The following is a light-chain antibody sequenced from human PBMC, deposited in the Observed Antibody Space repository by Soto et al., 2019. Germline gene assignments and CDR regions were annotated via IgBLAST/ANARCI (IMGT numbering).Light chain of an antibody. V-gene: IGKV1-17*01. Sequence: DIQMTQSPSSLSASVGDRVTLTCRASQDIRNDLDWFQQKPGKAPKRLIYAASSLQSGVPSRFSGSRSGTEFTLTISSLQPDDFATYYCLQHNTYPLTFGGGTRVEIK. CDR2: AAS. CDR1: QDIRND. CDR3: LQHNTYPLT. J-gene: IGKJ4*01.